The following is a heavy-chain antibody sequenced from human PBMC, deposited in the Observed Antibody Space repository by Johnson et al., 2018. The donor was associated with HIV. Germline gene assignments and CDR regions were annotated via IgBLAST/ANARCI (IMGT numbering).Heavy chain of an antibody. CDR3: AKGLRWIDAFDL. D-gene: IGHD4-23*01. CDR1: GFAFSNSA. Sequence: QVQLVESGGGVVQPGGSLTLTCEASGFAFSNSALHWVRQAPGKGLEWVAVISDDAVYKHYGDSVKGRFSISRDNSKNTVDLRMNSLRSEDTAVYWCAKGLRWIDAFDLWGQGTMVTVSS. V-gene: IGHV3-30*04. J-gene: IGHJ3*01. CDR2: ISDDAVYK.